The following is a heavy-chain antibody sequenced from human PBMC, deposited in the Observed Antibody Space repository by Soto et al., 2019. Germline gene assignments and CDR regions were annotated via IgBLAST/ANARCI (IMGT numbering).Heavy chain of an antibody. Sequence: EVRLVESGGGLVQPGGSLRLSCAAFGFTVSSNYMTWVRLAPGKGLEWVSLVYSGGATHYAASVKGRLTISTHSSQNTLFLQMNSLRTEDTATYYCVRGRYGSEIHWGQGTKVTASS. J-gene: IGHJ4*02. CDR3: VRGRYGSEIH. CDR2: VYSGGAT. D-gene: IGHD3-10*01. CDR1: GFTVSSNY. V-gene: IGHV3-53*04.